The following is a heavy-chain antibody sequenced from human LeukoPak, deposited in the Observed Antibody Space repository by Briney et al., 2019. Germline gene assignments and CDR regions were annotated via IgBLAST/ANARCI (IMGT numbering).Heavy chain of an antibody. V-gene: IGHV3-30-3*01. Sequence: PGGSLRLSCAASGFTFSSYAMHWVRQAPGKGLEWVAVISYDGSNKYYADSVKGRFTISRDNTKNTLYLQMNSLRAEDTAVYYCARESSSGYSSSWYPLAGMDVWGQGTTVTVSS. D-gene: IGHD6-13*01. J-gene: IGHJ6*02. CDR1: GFTFSSYA. CDR3: ARESSSGYSSSWYPLAGMDV. CDR2: ISYDGSNK.